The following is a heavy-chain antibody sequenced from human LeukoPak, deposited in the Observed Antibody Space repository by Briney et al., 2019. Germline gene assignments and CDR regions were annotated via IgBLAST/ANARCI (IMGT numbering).Heavy chain of an antibody. J-gene: IGHJ3*02. CDR2: ISVYNGHT. Sequence: GASVKVSCKASGYTFTSYGIGWVRQAPGQGLEWMGWISVYNGHTNYAQNLQGRVTMITDTSTSTAYMELRSLRSDDTAVYYCARGGRWELPRPYAFDIWGQGTMVAVSS. D-gene: IGHD1-26*01. CDR1: GYTFTSYG. CDR3: ARGGRWELPRPYAFDI. V-gene: IGHV1-18*01.